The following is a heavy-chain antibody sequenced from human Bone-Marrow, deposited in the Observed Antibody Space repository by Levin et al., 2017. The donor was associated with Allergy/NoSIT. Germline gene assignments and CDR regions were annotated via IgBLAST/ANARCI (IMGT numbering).Heavy chain of an antibody. CDR3: ARGDDYIWGSYRSNPFDY. J-gene: IGHJ4*02. D-gene: IGHD3-16*02. Sequence: GESLKISCAASGFTFSDYYMSWIRQAPGKGLEWVSYISSSSSYTNYADSVKGRFTISRDNAKNSLYLQMNSLRAEDTAVYYCARGDDYIWGSYRSNPFDYWGQGTLVTVSS. V-gene: IGHV3-11*06. CDR2: ISSSSSYT. CDR1: GFTFSDYY.